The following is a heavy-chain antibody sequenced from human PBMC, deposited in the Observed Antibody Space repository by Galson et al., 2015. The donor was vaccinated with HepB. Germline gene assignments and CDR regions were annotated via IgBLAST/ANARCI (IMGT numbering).Heavy chain of an antibody. D-gene: IGHD3-3*01. V-gene: IGHV3-7*03. J-gene: IGHJ3*02. Sequence: SLRLSCAASGFTFSSYWMSWVRQAPGKGLEWVANIKQDGSEKYYVDTVKGRFTISRDNAKNSLYLQMNSLRAKDTAVYYCAREGPFGVVIFAPGGADAFDIWGQGTMVTVSS. CDR1: GFTFSSYW. CDR3: AREGPFGVVIFAPGGADAFDI. CDR2: IKQDGSEK.